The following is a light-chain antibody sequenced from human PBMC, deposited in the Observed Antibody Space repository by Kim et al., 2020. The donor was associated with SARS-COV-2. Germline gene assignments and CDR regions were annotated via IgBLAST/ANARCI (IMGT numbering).Light chain of an antibody. Sequence: GQSITISCTGTISDVGAHNYVSWYQQHPGKAPQLIIYAVSNRPSGVSNRFSGSKSVLTAALTISGLQAEDEADYYCSSYTSASTFVFGTGTKVTVL. CDR1: ISDVGAHNY. CDR2: AVS. J-gene: IGLJ1*01. V-gene: IGLV2-14*03. CDR3: SSYTSASTFV.